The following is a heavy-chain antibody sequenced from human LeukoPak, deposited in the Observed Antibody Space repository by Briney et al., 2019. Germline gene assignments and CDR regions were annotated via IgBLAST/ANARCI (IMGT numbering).Heavy chain of an antibody. CDR1: GFIFSNYW. V-gene: IGHV3-7*01. Sequence: PGGSLRLSCATSGFIFSNYWMTWVRQAPGTGLEWVANIKEDGSEKYYVDSVKGRFTISRDNAKNSLYLQMNSLRAEDTALYYCARGGPTGALDYWGQGTLVTVSS. D-gene: IGHD7-27*01. CDR3: ARGGPTGALDY. CDR2: IKEDGSEK. J-gene: IGHJ4*02.